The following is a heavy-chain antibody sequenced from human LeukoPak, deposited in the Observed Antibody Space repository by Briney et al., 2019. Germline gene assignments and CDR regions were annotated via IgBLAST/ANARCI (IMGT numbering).Heavy chain of an antibody. J-gene: IGHJ1*01. CDR2: ISGDGGST. V-gene: IGHV3-43*02. Sequence: GGCLRLSCAASGFTFDNYAIHWVRQAPGEGLEWVSLISGDGGSTYYADSMKGRFTISRDNSKNSLYLQTNSLRTKDTALYYCARDSQEFFQHWGQGTLVTVSS. CDR1: GFTFDNYA. CDR3: ARDSQEFFQH.